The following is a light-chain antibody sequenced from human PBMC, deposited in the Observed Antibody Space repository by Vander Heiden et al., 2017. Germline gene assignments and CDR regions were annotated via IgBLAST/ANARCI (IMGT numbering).Light chain of an antibody. CDR1: QSISSY. Sequence: IQMTHSPSSLSASVATRVTITCRASQSISSYLTWYQQKPGKAPKPLIFAASSCQRGVTPRFSGSGSGRDFTLTISRSQPEEFATNYCQQRCSTPLPTFGQGTKLEIK. CDR3: QQRCSTPLPT. V-gene: IGKV1-39*01. J-gene: IGKJ2*01. CDR2: AAS.